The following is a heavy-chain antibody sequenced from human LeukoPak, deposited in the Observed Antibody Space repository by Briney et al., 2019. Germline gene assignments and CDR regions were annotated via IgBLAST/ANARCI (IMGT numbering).Heavy chain of an antibody. J-gene: IGHJ4*02. V-gene: IGHV3-7*01. CDR2: IKEDGSEK. CDR1: GFTFSNFA. Sequence: PGGSLRLSCAASGFTFSNFAMTWVRQAPGKGLEWVANIKEDGSEKYYVESVRGRFTISRDNARNSLYLQLNSLRAEDTAVYYCMRWSEDQLFEVDYWGQGTLVTVSS. CDR3: MRWSEDQLFEVDY. D-gene: IGHD3-10*02.